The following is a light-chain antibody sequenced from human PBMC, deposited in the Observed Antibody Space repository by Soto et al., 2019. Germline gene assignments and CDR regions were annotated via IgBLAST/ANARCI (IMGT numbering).Light chain of an antibody. Sequence: QSALTQPASVSGSPGQSIIISCTGSSSDVGGYNFVSWYQQHPGKAPKLMIYEVSNRPSGVSNRFSGSKSGNTASLSISGLQAEDETEDYCSSYTSNSTRVFGTGTKVTVL. CDR2: EVS. CDR3: SSYTSNSTRV. V-gene: IGLV2-14*01. CDR1: SSDVGGYNF. J-gene: IGLJ1*01.